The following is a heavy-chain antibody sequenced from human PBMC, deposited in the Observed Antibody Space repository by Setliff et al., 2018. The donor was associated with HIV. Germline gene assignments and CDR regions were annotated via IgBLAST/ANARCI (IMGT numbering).Heavy chain of an antibody. CDR2: IYHSGNT. CDR3: ARDPGYFDWLRSYRHYYGIDV. Sequence: SETLSLTCAVSGYSINSGYYWGWIRQPPGKGLEWIGNIYHSGNTYYNPSLKSRVTISVDTSKNQFSLKLSSVTAADTAVYFCARDPGYFDWLRSYRHYYGIDVWGQGTTVTVSS. CDR1: GYSINSGYY. V-gene: IGHV4-38-2*02. J-gene: IGHJ6*02. D-gene: IGHD3-9*01.